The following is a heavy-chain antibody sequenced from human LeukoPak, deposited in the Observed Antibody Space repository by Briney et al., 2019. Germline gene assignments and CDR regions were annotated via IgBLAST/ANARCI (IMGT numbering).Heavy chain of an antibody. J-gene: IGHJ4*02. CDR3: VRDGPAFLDFDY. D-gene: IGHD2-2*01. Sequence: QTGGSLRLSCVASGFSFNGDWMNWVRQAPGKGLEWVANIKPDGSQKYYADSVKGRFTISRDNAEKSLFLQMNSLRAEDTAVYYCVRDGPAFLDFDYWGQGTLVTVSS. CDR1: GFSFNGDW. V-gene: IGHV3-7*01. CDR2: IKPDGSQK.